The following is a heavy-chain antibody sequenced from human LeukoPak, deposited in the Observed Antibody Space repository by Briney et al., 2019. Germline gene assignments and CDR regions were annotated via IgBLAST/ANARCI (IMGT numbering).Heavy chain of an antibody. CDR2: INSDGSST. CDR3: AGDSSGYYSRSGFSDY. Sequence: GGSLRLSCAAPGFTLSSYWMHWVRQAPGKGLVWVSRINSDGSSTNNADSVKGRFTISRDNAQHTLYMRKTRPRAEDTAVYSGAGDSSGYYSRSGFSDYWGQGTLVTVSS. CDR1: GFTLSSYW. J-gene: IGHJ4*02. V-gene: IGHV3-74*01. D-gene: IGHD3-22*01.